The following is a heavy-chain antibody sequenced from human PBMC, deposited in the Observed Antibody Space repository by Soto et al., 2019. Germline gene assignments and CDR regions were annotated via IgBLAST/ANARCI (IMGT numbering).Heavy chain of an antibody. CDR3: ARSDTAMVGVYFDY. Sequence: QVQLVQSGAAVKKPGSSVKVSCKASGGTFSSYTISWVRQAPGQGLEWMGRIIPILGIANYAQKFQGRVTITADKSTSTAYMELSSLRSEDTAVYYCARSDTAMVGVYFDYWGQGTLVTVSS. CDR2: IIPILGIA. V-gene: IGHV1-69*02. J-gene: IGHJ4*02. D-gene: IGHD5-18*01. CDR1: GGTFSSYT.